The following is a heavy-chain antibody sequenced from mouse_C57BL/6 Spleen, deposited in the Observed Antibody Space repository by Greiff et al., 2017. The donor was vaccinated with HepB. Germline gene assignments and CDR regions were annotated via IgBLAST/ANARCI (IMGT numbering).Heavy chain of an antibody. J-gene: IGHJ2*01. D-gene: IGHD1-1*01. CDR2: IDPSDSET. CDR1: GYTFTSYW. V-gene: IGHV1-52*01. Sequence: QVQLQQPGAELVRPGSSVKLSCKASGYTFTSYWMHWVKQRPIQGLEWIGNIDPSDSETHYNQKFKDKATLTVDKSSSTAYMQLSSLTSEDSAVYYCARYDCSGSSYGFDYWGQGTTLTVSS. CDR3: ARYDCSGSSYGFDY.